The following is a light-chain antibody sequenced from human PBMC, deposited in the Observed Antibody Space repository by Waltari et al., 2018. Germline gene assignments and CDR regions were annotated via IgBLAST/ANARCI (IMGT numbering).Light chain of an antibody. V-gene: IGLV2-14*01. CDR3: SSFTRSASYV. J-gene: IGLJ1*01. CDR1: SSDVGGYNY. Sequence: QSALTQPASVSGSPGQSITISCTGTSSDVGGYNYVSWYQQHPGKVPKLMLHAVSNRPSGISNRFSGSSAGNTASLTISGLQTEDEADYYCSSFTRSASYVFGTGTKVTVL. CDR2: AVS.